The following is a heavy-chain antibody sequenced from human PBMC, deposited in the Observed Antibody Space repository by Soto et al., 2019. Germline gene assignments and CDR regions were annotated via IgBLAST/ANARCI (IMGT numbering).Heavy chain of an antibody. J-gene: IGHJ4*02. CDR3: AKKYHYGSGTYLLNFDY. CDR2: VSGSDGST. CDR1: GFTFSNYA. D-gene: IGHD3-10*01. V-gene: IGHV3-23*01. Sequence: EVQLLESGGGLVQPGGSLRLSCAASGFTFSNYAMSWVRQAPGKGLEWVSTVSGSDGSTYYADSVKGRFTISRDNSQNTLYLQMNSLKVEDTAVYYCAKKYHYGSGTYLLNFDYWGQGTLVTFSS.